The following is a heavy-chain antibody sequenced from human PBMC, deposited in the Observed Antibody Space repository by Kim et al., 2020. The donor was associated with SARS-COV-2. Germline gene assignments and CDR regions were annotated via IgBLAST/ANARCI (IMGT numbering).Heavy chain of an antibody. Sequence: GESLKISCKGSGYSFTSYWIGWVRQMPGKGLEWMGIIYPGDSDTRYSPSFQGQVTISADKSISTAYLQWSSLKASDTAMYYCARQISDMNYYDPNWFDPWGQGTLVTVSS. CDR3: ARQISDMNYYDPNWFDP. D-gene: IGHD3-22*01. J-gene: IGHJ5*02. V-gene: IGHV5-51*01. CDR1: GYSFTSYW. CDR2: IYPGDSDT.